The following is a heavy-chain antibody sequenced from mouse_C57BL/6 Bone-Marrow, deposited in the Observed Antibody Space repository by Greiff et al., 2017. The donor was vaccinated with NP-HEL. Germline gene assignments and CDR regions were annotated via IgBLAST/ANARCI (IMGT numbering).Heavy chain of an antibody. CDR1: GYTFTSYG. V-gene: IGHV1-81*01. J-gene: IGHJ4*01. CDR2: IYPRSGNT. Sequence: QVHVKQSGAELARPGASVKLSCKASGYTFTSYGISWVKQRTGQGLEWIGEIYPRSGNTYYNEKFKGKATLTADKSSSTAYMELRSLTSEDSAVYFCARGNYCPLWDYWGQGTSVTVSS. CDR3: ARGNYCPLWDY. D-gene: IGHD1-1*01.